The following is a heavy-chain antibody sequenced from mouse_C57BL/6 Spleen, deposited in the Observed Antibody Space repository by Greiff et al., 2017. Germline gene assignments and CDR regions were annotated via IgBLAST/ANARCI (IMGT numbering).Heavy chain of an antibody. Sequence: EVQLQQSGPELVKPGASVKISCKASGYSFTGYYMNWVKQSPEKSLEWIGEINPSTGGTTYNQKFKAKATLTVDKSSSTAYMQLKSLTSEDSAVYYCARSSYDYGEGLAYWGQGTPVTVSA. V-gene: IGHV1-42*01. D-gene: IGHD2-4*01. J-gene: IGHJ3*01. CDR3: ARSSYDYGEGLAY. CDR1: GYSFTGYY. CDR2: INPSTGGT.